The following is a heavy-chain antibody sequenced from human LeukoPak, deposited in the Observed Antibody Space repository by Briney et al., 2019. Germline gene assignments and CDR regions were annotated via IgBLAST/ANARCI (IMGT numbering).Heavy chain of an antibody. CDR1: GFTFSGHW. Sequence: GGSLRLSCAASGFTFSGHWMRWVRQAPGKGLEWVANINQGGSDKYYVDAVKGRFTISRDNANNLLYLQMNSLRGEDTAVYYCTRDRSRAEDDWGQGTLVTVSS. CDR3: TRDRSRAEDD. V-gene: IGHV3-7*01. J-gene: IGHJ4*02. D-gene: IGHD1-14*01. CDR2: INQGGSDK.